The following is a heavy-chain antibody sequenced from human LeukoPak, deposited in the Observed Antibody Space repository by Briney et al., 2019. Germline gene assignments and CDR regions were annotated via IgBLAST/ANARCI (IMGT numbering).Heavy chain of an antibody. V-gene: IGHV3-23*01. CDR2: IRGNSDTT. Sequence: GGSLRLPCAASRFIFSNYGMSWVRQAPGKGREWVSAIRGNSDTTYYADSVKGRLTISRDNYKNTLYLQMNSLRAEDTAVYYCAKEGSVAGAFDFWGQGTLVTAAS. D-gene: IGHD6-19*01. CDR3: AKEGSVAGAFDF. CDR1: RFIFSNYG. J-gene: IGHJ4*02.